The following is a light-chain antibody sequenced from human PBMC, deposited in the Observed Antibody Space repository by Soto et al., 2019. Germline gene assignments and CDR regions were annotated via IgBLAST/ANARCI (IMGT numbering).Light chain of an antibody. CDR3: LQHNTYPWT. J-gene: IGKJ1*01. CDR1: QDIRNG. Sequence: DIQMAQSPPSLAASEVYRFTITCLASQDIRNGLVWYQQKPGKAPKRLIYAASSLQSGVPSRFSGSGSGTEFTLTISSLQPEDFATYYCLQHNTYPWTFGQGTKVDIK. CDR2: AAS. V-gene: IGKV1-17*01.